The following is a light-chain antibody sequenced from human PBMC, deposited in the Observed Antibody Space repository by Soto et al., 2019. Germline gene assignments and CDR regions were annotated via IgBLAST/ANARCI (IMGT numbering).Light chain of an antibody. J-gene: IGKJ4*01. Sequence: DIVMTQSPLSLPVTPGEPASISCRSSQSLLHSNGYNYLDWYLQKPGQSPQLLIYLGSNRASGVPYRFSGSGSGPDFTLKISRVEAEDVGVYYCMQALQTPLTFGGGTKLEIK. CDR1: QSLLHSNGYNY. V-gene: IGKV2-28*01. CDR2: LGS. CDR3: MQALQTPLT.